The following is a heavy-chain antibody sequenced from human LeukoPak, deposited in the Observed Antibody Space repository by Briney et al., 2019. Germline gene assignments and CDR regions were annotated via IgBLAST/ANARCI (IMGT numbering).Heavy chain of an antibody. J-gene: IGHJ6*02. CDR3: AREDPQTTVPEGLDV. Sequence: RPSETLSLTCTVSGGSISNYYWSWIRQSPVKGLEWIGYIYFRGATNYNPSLKSRVTISVDTSKNQFSLKLSSVTAADTAVYYCAREDPQTTVPEGLDVWGQGTTVTVSS. D-gene: IGHD4-17*01. CDR2: IYFRGAT. V-gene: IGHV4-59*01. CDR1: GGSISNYY.